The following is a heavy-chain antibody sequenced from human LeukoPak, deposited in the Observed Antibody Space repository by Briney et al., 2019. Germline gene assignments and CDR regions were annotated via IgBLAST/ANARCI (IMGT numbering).Heavy chain of an antibody. Sequence: SETLSLTCDVNDESFSTYYWSWIRQSPGKGLEWIAEISHRGTSTYNPSLQSRVTVSVDASKNHFSLRVKSVIAADTAIYYCARKRRRGYYLNSAFDMWGQGTMVTVSA. CDR3: ARKRRRGYYLNSAFDM. CDR1: DESFSTYY. D-gene: IGHD3-3*01. J-gene: IGHJ3*02. CDR2: ISHRGTS. V-gene: IGHV4-34*01.